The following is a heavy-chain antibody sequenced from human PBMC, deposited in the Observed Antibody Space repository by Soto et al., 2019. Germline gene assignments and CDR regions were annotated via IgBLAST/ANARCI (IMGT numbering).Heavy chain of an antibody. CDR3: ARGEDTAMVHYNWFDP. D-gene: IGHD5-18*01. CDR2: ISYDGSNK. Sequence: GGSLRLSCAASGFTFSSYAMHWVRQAPGKGLEWVAVISYDGSNKYYADSVKGRFTISRDNSKNTLYLQMNSLRAEDTAVYYCARGEDTAMVHYNWFDPWGQGTLVTVSS. V-gene: IGHV3-30-3*01. CDR1: GFTFSSYA. J-gene: IGHJ5*02.